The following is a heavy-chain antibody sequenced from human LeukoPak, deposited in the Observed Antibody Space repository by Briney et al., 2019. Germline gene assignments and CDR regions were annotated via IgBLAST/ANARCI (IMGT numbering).Heavy chain of an antibody. J-gene: IGHJ3*02. CDR2: ISSSGSTI. CDR1: GGSISSGGYY. D-gene: IGHD1-26*01. CDR3: ARPQWELRGLAAFDI. V-gene: IGHV3-11*04. Sequence: LSLTCTVSGGSISSGGYYWSWIRQPPGKGLEWVSYISSSGSTIYYADSVKGRFTISRDNAKNSLYLQMNSLRAEDTAVYYCARPQWELRGLAAFDIWGQGTMVTVSS.